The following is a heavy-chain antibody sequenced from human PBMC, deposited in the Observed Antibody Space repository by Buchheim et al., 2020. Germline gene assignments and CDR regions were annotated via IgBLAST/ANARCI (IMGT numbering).Heavy chain of an antibody. CDR3: ARERAITPPNVPGVWGEDWFDP. CDR1: GGSISSGGYY. D-gene: IGHD3-16*01. CDR2: IYYSGST. V-gene: IGHV4-31*03. J-gene: IGHJ5*02. Sequence: QVQLQESGPGLVKPSQTLSLTCTVSGGSISSGGYYWSWIRQHPGKGLEWIGYIYYSGSTYYNPSLKSRVTISVDTSKNQFSLKLSSVTAADTAVYYCARERAITPPNVPGVWGEDWFDPWGQGTL.